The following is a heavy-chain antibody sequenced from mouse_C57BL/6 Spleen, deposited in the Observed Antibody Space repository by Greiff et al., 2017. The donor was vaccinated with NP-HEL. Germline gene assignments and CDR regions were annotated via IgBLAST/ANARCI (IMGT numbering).Heavy chain of an antibody. CDR3: VRHDSSGQNYAMDY. Sequence: EVHLVESGGGLVQPKGSLKLSCAASGFSFNTYAMNWVRQAPGKGLEWVARIRSKSNNYATYYADSVKDRFTISRDDSESMLYLQMNNLKTEDTAMYYCVRHDSSGQNYAMDYWGQGTSVTVSS. CDR2: IRSKSNNYAT. D-gene: IGHD3-2*01. V-gene: IGHV10-1*01. CDR1: GFSFNTYA. J-gene: IGHJ4*01.